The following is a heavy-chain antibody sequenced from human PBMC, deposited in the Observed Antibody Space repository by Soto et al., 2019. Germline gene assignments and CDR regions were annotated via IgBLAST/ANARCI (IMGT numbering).Heavy chain of an antibody. Sequence: ASVKVSCKASGYSFTSYGIHWVREAPGQRLEWTGWINAGNGNTKYSEKLQGRVTITRDPSASTAYLELSSLRSEDRAVYYCARDPNDSSAYYHHYYYGMDVWGQGTTVTVSS. J-gene: IGHJ6*02. CDR2: INAGNGNT. CDR3: ARDPNDSSAYYHHYYYGMDV. D-gene: IGHD3-22*01. CDR1: GYSFTSYG. V-gene: IGHV1-3*01.